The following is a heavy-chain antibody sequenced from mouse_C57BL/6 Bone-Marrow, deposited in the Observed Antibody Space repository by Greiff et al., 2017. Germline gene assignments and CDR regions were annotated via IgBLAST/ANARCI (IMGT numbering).Heavy chain of an antibody. CDR3: ARQWGNYLAWFAY. J-gene: IGHJ3*01. CDR1: GFTFSSYG. D-gene: IGHD2-1*01. CDR2: ISSGGSYT. Sequence: EVHLVESGGDLVKPGGSLKLSCAASGFTFSSYGMSWVRQTPDKRLAWVATISSGGSYTYYPDSVKGRFTISRDNAKNTLYLQMSSLKSEDTAMYYCARQWGNYLAWFAYWGQGTLVTVSA. V-gene: IGHV5-6*01.